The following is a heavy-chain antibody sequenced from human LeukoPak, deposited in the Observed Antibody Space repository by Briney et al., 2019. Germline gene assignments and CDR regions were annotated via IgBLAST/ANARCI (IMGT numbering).Heavy chain of an antibody. CDR1: GFTVSSNY. V-gene: IGHV3-53*01. CDR2: IYSGGST. D-gene: IGHD3-9*01. Sequence: GGSLRLSCAASGFTVSSNYMSWVRQAPGKGLEWVSGIYSGGSTYYADSVKGRFTISRDNSKNTLYLQMNSLRAEDTAVYYCASELRYFDWLPTSYGMDVWGQGTTVTVSS. CDR3: ASELRYFDWLPTSYGMDV. J-gene: IGHJ6*02.